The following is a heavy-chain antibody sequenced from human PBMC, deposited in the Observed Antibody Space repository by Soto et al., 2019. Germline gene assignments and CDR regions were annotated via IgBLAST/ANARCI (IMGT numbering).Heavy chain of an antibody. J-gene: IGHJ6*02. CDR1: GYTFTSYG. CDR2: IRAYNGNT. Sequence: QVQLVQSGAEVKKPGASVKVSCKASGYTFTSYGISWVRQAPGQGLEWMGWIRAYNGNTNYAQKLQGRVTMTTDTSTSTAYIELRSLRADVRAVYYCARDFPTRDVWGQGTTVTVSS. CDR3: ARDFPTRDV. V-gene: IGHV1-18*01.